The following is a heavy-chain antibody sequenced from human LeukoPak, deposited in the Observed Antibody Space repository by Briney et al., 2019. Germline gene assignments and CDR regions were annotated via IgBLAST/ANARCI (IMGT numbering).Heavy chain of an antibody. Sequence: PGGSLRPSCAASGFSFSDYEMNWVRRSPAKGLEWVSNISPNGGTKYYAGSVKGRFTISRDNAKNSLYLQMNSLRAEDTGVYFCSKLAVASADSWGQGTLVTVSS. CDR3: SKLAVASADS. CDR2: ISPNGGTK. CDR1: GFSFSDYE. D-gene: IGHD6-19*01. V-gene: IGHV3-48*03. J-gene: IGHJ4*02.